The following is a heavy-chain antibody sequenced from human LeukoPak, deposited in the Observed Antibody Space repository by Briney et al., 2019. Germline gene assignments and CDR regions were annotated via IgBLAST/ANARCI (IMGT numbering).Heavy chain of an antibody. J-gene: IGHJ4*02. V-gene: IGHV3-23*01. CDR3: ARVVPAANYFDY. CDR1: GFTFNVYS. Sequence: PGGSLRLSCAASGFTFNVYSMNWVRQAPGKGLEWVSAISGSGGSTYYADSVKGRFTISRDNSKNTLYLQMNSLRAEDTAVYYCARVVPAANYFDYWGQGTLVTVSS. CDR2: ISGSGGST. D-gene: IGHD2-2*01.